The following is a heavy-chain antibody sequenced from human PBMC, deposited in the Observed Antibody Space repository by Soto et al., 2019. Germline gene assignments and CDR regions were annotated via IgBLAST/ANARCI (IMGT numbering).Heavy chain of an antibody. CDR2: IIPIFGTA. V-gene: IGHV1-69*13. CDR1: GGTFSSYA. J-gene: IGHJ6*02. D-gene: IGHD6-19*01. CDR3: ARGYSSGWDYYYGMDV. Sequence: TSVKVSCKASGGTFSSYAISWVRQAPGQGLEWMGGIIPIFGTANYAQKFQGRVTITADESTSTAYMELSSLRSEDTAVYYCARGYSSGWDYYYGMDVWGQGTTVTVS.